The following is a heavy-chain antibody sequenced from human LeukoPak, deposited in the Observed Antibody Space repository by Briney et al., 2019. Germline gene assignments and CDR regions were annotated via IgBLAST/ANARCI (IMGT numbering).Heavy chain of an antibody. CDR1: GLSLSTYV. V-gene: IGHV3-23*01. CDR3: AGRGPMITFGGVIAYFQY. Sequence: GGSLRLSCAVSGLSLSTYVMSWVRQAPGKGLEWVSTISGSGGRTFNADADSVKGRFTISRDISKNTLYLQMNNLRAEDTAVYYCAGRGPMITFGGVIAYFQYWGQGTLVTVSS. CDR2: ISGSGGRT. D-gene: IGHD3-16*02. J-gene: IGHJ4*02.